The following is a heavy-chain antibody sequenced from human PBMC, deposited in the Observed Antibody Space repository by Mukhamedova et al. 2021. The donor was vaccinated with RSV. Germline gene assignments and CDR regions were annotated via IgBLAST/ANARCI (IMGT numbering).Heavy chain of an antibody. D-gene: IGHD2-2*01. V-gene: IGHV3-49*01. J-gene: IGHJ6*02. CDR3: TRAYDLVPAAIVLPDV. Sequence: EYMGSVKGRFTISRDDSKSIAYLQMNSLKTEDTAVYYCTRAYDLVPAAIVLPDVWGQGTTVTVSS.